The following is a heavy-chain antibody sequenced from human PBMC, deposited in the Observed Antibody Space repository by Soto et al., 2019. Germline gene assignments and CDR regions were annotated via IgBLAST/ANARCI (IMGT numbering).Heavy chain of an antibody. CDR3: ANNVDTAMALDY. J-gene: IGHJ4*02. CDR1: GFIFSNYS. CDR2: ISGSSSTI. D-gene: IGHD5-18*01. Sequence: PGGSLRLSCAASGFIFSNYSMNWVRQAPGKGLEWVSYISSSMEWVSYISGSSSTIYYTDSVKGRFTISRDNAKNSLYLQMNSLRAEDTAVYYCANNVDTAMALDYWGQGTLVTVSS. V-gene: IGHV3-48*01.